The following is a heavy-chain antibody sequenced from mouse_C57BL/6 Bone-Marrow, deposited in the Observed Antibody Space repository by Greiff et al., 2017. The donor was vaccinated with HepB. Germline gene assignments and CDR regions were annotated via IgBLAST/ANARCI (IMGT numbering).Heavy chain of an antibody. Sequence: VQLKESGPGLVKPSQSLSLTCSVTGYSITSGYYWNWIRQFPGNKLEWMGYISYDGSNNYNPSLKNRISITRDTSKNQFFLKLNSVTTEDTATYYCARSGGNYFAYWGQGTLVTVSA. CDR3: ARSGGNYFAY. V-gene: IGHV3-6*01. CDR1: GYSITSGYY. D-gene: IGHD2-1*01. J-gene: IGHJ3*01. CDR2: ISYDGSN.